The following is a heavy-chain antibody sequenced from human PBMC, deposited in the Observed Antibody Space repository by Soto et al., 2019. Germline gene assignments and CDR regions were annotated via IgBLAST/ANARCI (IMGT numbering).Heavy chain of an antibody. V-gene: IGHV4-4*02. CDR3: ARGGNWRSFGY. D-gene: IGHD1-1*01. CDR2: IHHSGST. J-gene: IGHJ4*02. Sequence: QVQLQESGPGLVKPSETLSLTFAVSGGSISSTNWWSWVRQPPGKGLEWIGEIHHSGSTNSNPSLKSRVTISADKSKNRFSLKLSSETAAATTVYYCARGGNWRSFGYWGQATLVTVSS. CDR1: GGSISSTNW.